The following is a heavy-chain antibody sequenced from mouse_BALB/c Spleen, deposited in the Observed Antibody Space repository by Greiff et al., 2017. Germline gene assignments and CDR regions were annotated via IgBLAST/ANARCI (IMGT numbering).Heavy chain of an antibody. CDR3: ARDGYLAWFAY. D-gene: IGHD2-3*01. CDR2: IDPANGNT. V-gene: IGHV14-3*02. CDR1: GFNIKDTY. Sequence: VQLKQSGAELVKPGASVKLSCTASGFNIKDTYMHWVKQRPEQGLEWIGRIDPANGNTKYDPKFQGKATITADTSSNTAYLQLSSLTSEDTAVYYCARDGYLAWFAYWGQGTLVTVSA. J-gene: IGHJ3*01.